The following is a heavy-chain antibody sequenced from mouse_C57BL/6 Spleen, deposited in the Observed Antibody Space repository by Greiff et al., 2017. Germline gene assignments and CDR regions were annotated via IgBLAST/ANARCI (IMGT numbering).Heavy chain of an antibody. CDR2: INPSNGGT. Sequence: VQLQQPGTELVKPGASVKLSCKASGYTFTSYWMHWVKQRPGQGLEWIGNINPSNGGTNYNEKFKSKATLTVDKSSSTAYMQLSSLTSEDSAVYYCARTVYGSSYWFAYWGQGTLVTVSA. CDR3: ARTVYGSSYWFAY. J-gene: IGHJ3*01. CDR1: GYTFTSYW. V-gene: IGHV1-53*01. D-gene: IGHD1-1*01.